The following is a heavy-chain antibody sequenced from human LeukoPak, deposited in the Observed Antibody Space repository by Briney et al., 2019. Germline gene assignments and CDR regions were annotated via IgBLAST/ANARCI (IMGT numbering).Heavy chain of an antibody. J-gene: IGHJ4*02. CDR1: GFTFSSYE. V-gene: IGHV3-48*03. CDR2: ISSSGSTI. CDR3: ARDLRSGGNI. Sequence: PGGSLRLSCAASGFTFSSYEMNWVRQAPGKGLEWVSYISSSGSTIYYADSVKGRFTISRDNSKNTLYLQMNTLRVEDTAVYYCARDLRSGGNIWGQGTLVTVSS. D-gene: IGHD2-15*01.